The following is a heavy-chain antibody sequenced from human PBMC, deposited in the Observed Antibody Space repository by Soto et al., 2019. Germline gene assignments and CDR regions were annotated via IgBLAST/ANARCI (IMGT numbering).Heavy chain of an antibody. CDR2: IYYSGST. CDR1: GGSISSYY. Sequence: SETLSLTCTVSGGSISSYYWSWIRQPPGKGLEWIGYIYYSGSTNYNPSLKSRVTISVDTSKNQFSLKLSSVTAADTAVYYCARGHDSSGYYYDFDYWGQGTLVTVSS. J-gene: IGHJ4*02. D-gene: IGHD3-22*01. CDR3: ARGHDSSGYYYDFDY. V-gene: IGHV4-59*12.